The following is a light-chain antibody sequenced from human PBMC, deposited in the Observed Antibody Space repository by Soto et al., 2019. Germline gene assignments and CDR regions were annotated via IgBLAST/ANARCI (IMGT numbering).Light chain of an antibody. CDR1: QSVSSSY. J-gene: IGKJ2*01. Sequence: EIVLTQSPGTLPLSPGERATLSCRASQSVSSSYLAWYQQKPGQAPRLLIYGASSRATGIPDRFSGSGSGTDVTLTISRREPEDVAVYYCQQYGSSPGTFGQGTKLEIK. CDR2: GAS. V-gene: IGKV3-20*01. CDR3: QQYGSSPGT.